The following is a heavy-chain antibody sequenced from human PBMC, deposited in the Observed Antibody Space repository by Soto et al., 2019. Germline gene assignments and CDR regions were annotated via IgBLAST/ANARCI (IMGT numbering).Heavy chain of an antibody. J-gene: IGHJ6*02. V-gene: IGHV4-34*01. D-gene: IGHD6-6*01. CDR3: ARGSLDYYYYGMDV. CDR1: GESFSGYY. Sequence: SETLSLTCAVYGESFSGYYWSWIRQPPGKGLEWIGEINHSGSTNYNPSLKSRVTISVDTSKNQFSLKLSSVTAADTAVYYCARGSLDYYYYGMDVRGQGTTVTVSS. CDR2: INHSGST.